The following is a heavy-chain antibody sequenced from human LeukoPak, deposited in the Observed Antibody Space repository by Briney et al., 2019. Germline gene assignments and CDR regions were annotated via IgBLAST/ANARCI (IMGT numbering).Heavy chain of an antibody. Sequence: SGTLSLTCTVSGGSISSSSYYWDWIRQPPGKGLEWIGSIYYSGSTYYNPSLKSRVTISVDTSKNQFSLKLSSVTAADTAVYYCARGRYYGSGSYYFSFNWFDPWGQGTLVTVSS. CDR2: IYYSGST. D-gene: IGHD3-10*01. CDR3: ARGRYYGSGSYYFSFNWFDP. J-gene: IGHJ5*02. CDR1: GGSISSSSYY. V-gene: IGHV4-39*01.